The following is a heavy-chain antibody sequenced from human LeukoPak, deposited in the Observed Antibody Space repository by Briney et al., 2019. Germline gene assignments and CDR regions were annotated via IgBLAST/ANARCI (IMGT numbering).Heavy chain of an antibody. CDR3: ARVIGSGWLDY. D-gene: IGHD6-19*01. CDR1: GFTFSSYE. CDR2: INWNGGST. Sequence: GGSLRLSCAASGFTFSSYELNWVRQAPGKGLEWVSGINWNGGSTGYADSVKGRFTISRDNAKNSLYLQMNSLRAEDTALYYCARVIGSGWLDYWGQGTLVTVSS. J-gene: IGHJ4*02. V-gene: IGHV3-20*04.